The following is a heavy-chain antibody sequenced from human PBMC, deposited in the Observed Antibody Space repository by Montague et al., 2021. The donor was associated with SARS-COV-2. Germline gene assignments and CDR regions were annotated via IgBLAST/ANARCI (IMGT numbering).Heavy chain of an antibody. J-gene: IGHJ6*02. CDR1: GFPFSNYA. CDR3: AKGREWVTVNVDPPSYSYGMDV. CDR2: LSGSGGKT. D-gene: IGHD4-17*01. Sequence: SLRLSCAASGFPFSNYAMTWVRQAPGKGPEWVSALSGSGGKTYYADSVKGRFTISRDNSKNTLYLQMKSLRADDTAIYYCAKGREWVTVNVDPPSYSYGMDVWGQGTTVTVSS. V-gene: IGHV3-23*01.